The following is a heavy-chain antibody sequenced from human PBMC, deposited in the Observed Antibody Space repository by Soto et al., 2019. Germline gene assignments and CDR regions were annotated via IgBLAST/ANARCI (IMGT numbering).Heavy chain of an antibody. Sequence: GASVKVSCKASGYSFTSYGISWVRLAPGQGLEWMGWISAYNVNTNYAQKLQGRVTMTPDTSTSAAYMELRSLRSDDMAVYYCARGHYYDSRGDDMDVWGQGTTVTVSS. CDR3: ARGHYYDSRGDDMDV. CDR2: ISAYNVNT. J-gene: IGHJ6*02. CDR1: GYSFTSYG. D-gene: IGHD3-22*01. V-gene: IGHV1-18*03.